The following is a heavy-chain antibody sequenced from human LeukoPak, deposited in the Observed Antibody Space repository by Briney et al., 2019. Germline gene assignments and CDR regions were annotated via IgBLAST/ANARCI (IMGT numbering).Heavy chain of an antibody. D-gene: IGHD2-2*01. CDR1: GYSISSGYY. Sequence: PSETLSLTCTVSGYSISSGYYWGWIRQPPGKGLEWIGSIYHSGSTYYNPSLKSRVTISVDTSKNQFSLKLSSVTAADTAVYYCARDRPYIVVVPAAIYDYWGQGTLVTVSS. CDR3: ARDRPYIVVVPAAIYDY. V-gene: IGHV4-38-2*02. J-gene: IGHJ4*02. CDR2: IYHSGST.